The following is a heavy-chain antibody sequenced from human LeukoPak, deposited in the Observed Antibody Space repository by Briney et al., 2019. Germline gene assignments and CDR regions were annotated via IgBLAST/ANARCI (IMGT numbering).Heavy chain of an antibody. D-gene: IGHD3-22*01. CDR2: ISAYKGNT. CDR3: ATNYYDSSGYYSIDY. V-gene: IGHV1-18*01. Sequence: GASVKVSCKASGYTFTSYGISWGRQAPGQGLEWMGWISAYKGNTDYAQKLQVRVTMTTDTSTSTAYMELGSLRSDDTALYYCATNYYDSSGYYSIDYWGQGTLVTVSS. J-gene: IGHJ4*02. CDR1: GYTFTSYG.